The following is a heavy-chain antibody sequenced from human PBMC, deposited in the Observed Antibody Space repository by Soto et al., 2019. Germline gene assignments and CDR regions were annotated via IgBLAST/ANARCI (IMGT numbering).Heavy chain of an antibody. CDR1: GYTFADYG. D-gene: IGHD3-16*02. J-gene: IGHJ4*02. CDR3: ARVDDDIWGPYLSGQY. CDR2: IASNTGNT. V-gene: IGHV1-18*04. Sequence: QVQLIQSGPEVKRPGASVKLSCKASGYTFADYGIIWVRQAPGQGLEWVAWIASNTGNTDYARNLRGRVTVTTDTYTHTAFLDLRSLTSDDTAFYYCARVDDDIWGPYLSGQYRGQGTLVTVAS.